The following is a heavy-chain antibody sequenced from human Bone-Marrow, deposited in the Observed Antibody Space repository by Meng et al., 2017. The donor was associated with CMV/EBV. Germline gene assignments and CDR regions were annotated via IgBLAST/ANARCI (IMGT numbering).Heavy chain of an antibody. V-gene: IGHV3-21*01. CDR1: RFTLSTFN. J-gene: IGHJ6*02. D-gene: IGHD2-2*01. Sequence: GESLKISCAASRFTLSTFNMDWVRQAPGKGLEWVSSMTSTSSDLYYADSVKGRFTISRDIAENSLYLQMNSLRAEDTAVYYCVRHCRSTSCYASSHHYYAMDVWGQGTTVTVSS. CDR3: VRHCRSTSCYASSHHYYAMDV. CDR2: MTSTSSDL.